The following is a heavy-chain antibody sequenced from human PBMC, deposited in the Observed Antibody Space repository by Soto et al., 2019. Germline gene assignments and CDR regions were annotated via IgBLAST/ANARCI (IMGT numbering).Heavy chain of an antibody. D-gene: IGHD6-19*01. V-gene: IGHV4-4*02. CDR1: GDSISNSRW. CDR2: IFHSGDT. CDR3: AYSTGWYRHDV. Sequence: QVQLQESGPGLVKPSGTLSLTCAVSGDSISNSRWWTWVRQPPGKGLEWIGDIFHSGDTNYNPSLKSRVFISVDQSQTQFSLKVSSVTAADTAVYYCAYSTGWYRHDVWGQGTLVTVSS. J-gene: IGHJ3*01.